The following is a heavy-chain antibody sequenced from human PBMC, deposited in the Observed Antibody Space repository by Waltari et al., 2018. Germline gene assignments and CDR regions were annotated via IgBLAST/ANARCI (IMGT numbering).Heavy chain of an antibody. J-gene: IGHJ4*02. V-gene: IGHV1-2*02. CDR3: AREGN. CDR2: INPNSGGT. CDR1: GYTFTDHA. Sequence: QVQLVQSGSELKKPGASVKVSCKASGYTFTDHAMNWVRQAPGQGLEWMGWINPNSGGTNYAQKLQGRVTMTRDTAISTAYMELSRLRSDDTAVYYCAREGNWGQGTLVTVSS.